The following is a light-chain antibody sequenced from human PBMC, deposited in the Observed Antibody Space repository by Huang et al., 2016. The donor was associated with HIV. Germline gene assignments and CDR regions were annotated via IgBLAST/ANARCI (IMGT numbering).Light chain of an antibody. Sequence: EIVMTQSPDTLSASPGERATLSCRASQSISSNLAWYQQKPGQAPRLLLHGASTRATGIPARFSGSGSGKEFTLTIASLQSEDFAVYYCQQYSTWPPWTFGQGTKVE. CDR3: QQYSTWPPWT. CDR2: GAS. J-gene: IGKJ1*01. V-gene: IGKV3-15*01. CDR1: QSISSN.